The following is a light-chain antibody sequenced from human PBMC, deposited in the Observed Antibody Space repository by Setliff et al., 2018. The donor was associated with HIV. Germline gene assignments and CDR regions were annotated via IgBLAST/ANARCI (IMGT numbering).Light chain of an antibody. CDR2: ENN. CDR3: GTWDSSLSAPV. Sequence: TQPPSVSAAPGQKVTISCSGSSSNIGNNYVSWYQQFPGTAPKLFVYENNKRPSGIPDRVSGSKSGTSSTLGITGLQTGDEAYYYCGTWDSSLSAPVFGGGTKVTVL. J-gene: IGLJ3*02. V-gene: IGLV1-51*02. CDR1: SSNIGNNY.